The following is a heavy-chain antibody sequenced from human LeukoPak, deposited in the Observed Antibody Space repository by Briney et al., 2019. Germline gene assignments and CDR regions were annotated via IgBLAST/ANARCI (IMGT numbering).Heavy chain of an antibody. J-gene: IGHJ4*02. CDR1: GGSISSSSYY. CDR3: ARHGPSGSYYYFDY. V-gene: IGHV4-39*01. Sequence: ETLSLTSAVSGGSISSSSYYWGCIRQPPGKGREWLGSIYYGGSTYYNLPLNGRVPISVDTSKRQFSLKLRSVTAADTAVYYCARHGPSGSYYYFDYWGQGTLVTVSS. D-gene: IGHD1-26*01. CDR2: IYYGGST.